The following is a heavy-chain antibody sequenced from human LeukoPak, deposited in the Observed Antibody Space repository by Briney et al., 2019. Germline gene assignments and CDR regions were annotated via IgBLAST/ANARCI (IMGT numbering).Heavy chain of an antibody. CDR1: GFTFSSYA. Sequence: GGSLRLSCAASGFTFSSYAMSWVRQAPGKGLGWGAAISGSGGGTYYGDSVRGRFTIYRDNSKNTMYMKMNRQRAEDTAVYYCAKDQATIFGVVPAFDYWGQGTLVTVSS. CDR3: AKDQATIFGVVPAFDY. D-gene: IGHD3-3*01. J-gene: IGHJ4*02. CDR2: ISGSGGGT. V-gene: IGHV3-23*01.